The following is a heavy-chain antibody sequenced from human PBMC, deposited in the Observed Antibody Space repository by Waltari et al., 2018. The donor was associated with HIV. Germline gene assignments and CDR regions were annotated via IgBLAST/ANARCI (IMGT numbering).Heavy chain of an antibody. CDR2: IWYDGSNK. CDR1: GFTFSSYG. J-gene: IGHJ4*02. CDR3: ARRDGYNLVDF. D-gene: IGHD5-12*01. Sequence: QVQLVESGGGVVQPGRSLRLSCAASGFTFSSYGMHWVRQAPGKGLEWVAVIWYDGSNKYYADSVKGRFIISRDNSENKLYLEMNSLRVEDTAVYYCARRDGYNLVDFWGQGTLVTVSP. V-gene: IGHV3-33*01.